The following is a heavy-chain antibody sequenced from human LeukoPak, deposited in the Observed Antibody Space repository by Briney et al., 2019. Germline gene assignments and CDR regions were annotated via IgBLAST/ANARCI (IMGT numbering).Heavy chain of an antibody. V-gene: IGHV3-30-3*01. CDR2: ISYDGSIK. J-gene: IGHJ4*02. CDR3: ARGLSRNYSCDY. CDR1: GFTFSSHA. D-gene: IGHD3-10*01. Sequence: GGSLRLSCAASGFTFSSHAMHWVRQAPGKGLGWVAFISYDGSIKYYADSVKGRFSISRDNSKNTLYLQMSSLRTEDTAVYYCARGLSRNYSCDYWGQGTLVSVSS.